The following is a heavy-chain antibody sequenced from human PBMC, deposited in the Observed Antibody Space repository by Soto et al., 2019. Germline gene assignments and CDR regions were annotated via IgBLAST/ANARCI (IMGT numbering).Heavy chain of an antibody. CDR1: GYTFTSYD. Sequence: ASVKVSCKASGYTFTSYDINWVRQATGQGLEWMVWMNPNSGNTGYAQKFQGRVTMTRNTSISTAYMELSSLRSEDTTVYYCTSGGLHTAMVDYYYGMDVWGQASTVSVCS. J-gene: IGHJ6*02. CDR2: MNPNSGNT. CDR3: TSGGLHTAMVDYYYGMDV. V-gene: IGHV1-8*01. D-gene: IGHD5-18*01.